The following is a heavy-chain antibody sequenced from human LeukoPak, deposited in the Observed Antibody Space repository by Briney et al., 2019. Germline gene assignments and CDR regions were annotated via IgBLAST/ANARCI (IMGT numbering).Heavy chain of an antibody. D-gene: IGHD3-9*01. Sequence: ASVKVSCKASGYTFTSYGISWVRQARGQGLEWMGWISAYNGNTNYAQKLQGRVTMTTDTSTSTAYMELRSLRSDDTAVYYCARVGLYDILTGYYSLDYWGQGTLVTVSS. CDR1: GYTFTSYG. J-gene: IGHJ4*02. CDR3: ARVGLYDILTGYYSLDY. V-gene: IGHV1-18*01. CDR2: ISAYNGNT.